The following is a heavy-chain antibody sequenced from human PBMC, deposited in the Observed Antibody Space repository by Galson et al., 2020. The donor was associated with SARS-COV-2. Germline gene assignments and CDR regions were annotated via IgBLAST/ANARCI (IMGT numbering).Heavy chain of an antibody. Sequence: GGSLRLSCAASGFTFSSYSMNWVRQAPGKGLEWVSSISSSSSYIYYTDSVKGRFTISRDNAKNSLYLQMNSLRAEDTAVYYCARGRLRVSSWYTDYYYYGMDVWGQGTTVTVSS. CDR1: GFTFSSYS. D-gene: IGHD6-13*01. CDR2: ISSSSSYI. J-gene: IGHJ6*02. CDR3: ARGRLRVSSWYTDYYYYGMDV. V-gene: IGHV3-21*01.